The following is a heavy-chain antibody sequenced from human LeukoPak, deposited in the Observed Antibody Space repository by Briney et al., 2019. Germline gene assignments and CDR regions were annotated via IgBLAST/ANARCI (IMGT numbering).Heavy chain of an antibody. V-gene: IGHV3-23*01. D-gene: IGHD7-27*01. CDR3: ARESLSGDHLDY. CDR2: ISPSGGTS. Sequence: GGSLRLSCAASGFTFSSFALNWVRQAPGKGLQWVSGISPSGGTSHYADSVKGRFTISRDNSKNTLYLQMNSLRDEDTAVYYCARESLSGDHLDYWGQGTLVTVSS. CDR1: GFTFSSFA. J-gene: IGHJ4*02.